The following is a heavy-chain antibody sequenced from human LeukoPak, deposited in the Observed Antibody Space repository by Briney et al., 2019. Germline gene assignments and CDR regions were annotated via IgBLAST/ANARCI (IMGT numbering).Heavy chain of an antibody. J-gene: IGHJ5*02. CDR1: GYTFTSYD. Sequence: ASVKVSCKASGYTFTSYDINWVRQATGQGLEWMGWMNPNSGNTGYAQKFQGRVTMTRNTSISTAYMELSSLRSEDTAVYYCARGQGFGELLAFNWFDPWGQGTLVTVSS. V-gene: IGHV1-8*01. CDR2: MNPNSGNT. CDR3: ARGQGFGELLAFNWFDP. D-gene: IGHD3-10*01.